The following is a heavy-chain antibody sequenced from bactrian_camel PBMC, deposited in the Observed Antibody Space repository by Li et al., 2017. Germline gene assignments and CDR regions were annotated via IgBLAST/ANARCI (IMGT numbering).Heavy chain of an antibody. V-gene: IGHV3S40*01. CDR1: GFTFSTYD. D-gene: IGHD5*01. CDR3: SVGFWLKNTFQTY. J-gene: IGHJ4*01. CDR2: IARGGGST. Sequence: VQLVESGGGLVQSGGSLRLSCATSGFTFSTYDMTWVRLGLGKGLEWVSSIARGGGSTYYPDSVQGRFTISRDNARNTVYLELNNLKVEDTALYYCSVGFWLKNTFQTYWGQGTQVTVS.